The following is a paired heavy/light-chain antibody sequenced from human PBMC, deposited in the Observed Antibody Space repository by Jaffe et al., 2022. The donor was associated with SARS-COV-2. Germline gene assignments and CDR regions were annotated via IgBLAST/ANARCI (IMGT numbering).Light chain of an antibody. Sequence: DVVMTQSPLSLPVTLGQPASISCRSSQSLVHSDGNTYLNWFQQRPGQSPRRLIYRVSNRDSGVPDRFSGSGSGTDFTLKISRVEAEDVGVYYCMQGSHWPRTFGQGTRVEIK. V-gene: IGKV2-30*02. J-gene: IGKJ1*01. CDR2: RVS. CDR3: MQGSHWPRT. CDR1: QSLVHSDGNTY.
Heavy chain of an antibody. V-gene: IGHV3-11*01. CDR1: GFIFSDYY. J-gene: IGHJ5*02. CDR2: ISSSGSTI. Sequence: QVQLVESGGGLVKPGGSLRLSCAASGFIFSDYYMSWFRQAPGKGLEWVSYISSSGSTIYYADSVKGRFTISRDNAKNSLYLQMKSLRAEDTAVYYCASPHSPRIGSWGQGTLVTVSS. D-gene: IGHD1-26*01. CDR3: ASPHSPRIGS.